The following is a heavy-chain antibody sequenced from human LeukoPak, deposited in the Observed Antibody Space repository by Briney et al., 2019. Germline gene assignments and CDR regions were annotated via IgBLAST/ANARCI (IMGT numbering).Heavy chain of an antibody. Sequence: GGCLRLSCAVPGFTFFRHSMISVCQARGRGMEWAGNVKDDGTDIYYADSVRGRFTISRDDAINSLFLQMNSLRAEDTAIYYSGRLHPFQSSTYRPVDYWGQGTLVSVSS. J-gene: IGHJ4*02. V-gene: IGHV3-7*01. CDR3: GRLHPFQSSTYRPVDY. CDR2: VKDDGTDI. CDR1: GFTFFRHS. D-gene: IGHD2-15*01.